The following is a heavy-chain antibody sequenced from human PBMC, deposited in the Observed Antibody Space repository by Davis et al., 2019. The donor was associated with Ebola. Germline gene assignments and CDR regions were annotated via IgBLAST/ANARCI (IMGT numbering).Heavy chain of an antibody. Sequence: SETLSLTCTVSGGSMRSHYWSWIRQSPGQGLEWIGYVYFSGVTNYSPSLEGRVTISVDTSKNQFSLKLRSVTAADTAVIFCARGQESSYTVKWARFDSWGQGILVTVSS. CDR2: VYFSGVT. CDR3: ARGQESSYTVKWARFDS. CDR1: GGSMRSHY. V-gene: IGHV4-59*11. D-gene: IGHD1-26*01. J-gene: IGHJ4*02.